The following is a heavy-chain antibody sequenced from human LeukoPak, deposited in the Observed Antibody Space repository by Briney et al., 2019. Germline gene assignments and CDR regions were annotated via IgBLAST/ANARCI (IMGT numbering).Heavy chain of an antibody. Sequence: PGGSLRLSCAASGFTFSSYSMNWGRQAPGRGLEWVSSISSSSYIYYSDSVKGRFTISRDNAKNSLYLQMNSLRAEDTAVYYCARGSEYFQHWGQGTLPTVSS. J-gene: IGHJ1*01. CDR1: GFTFSSYS. CDR2: ISSSSYI. CDR3: ARGSEYFQH. V-gene: IGHV3-21*01.